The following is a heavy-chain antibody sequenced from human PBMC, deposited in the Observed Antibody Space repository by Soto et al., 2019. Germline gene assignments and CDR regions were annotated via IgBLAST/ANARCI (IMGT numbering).Heavy chain of an antibody. J-gene: IGHJ5*02. CDR1: GFSLSTSGVG. Sequence: QITLKESGPTLVKPTQTLTLTCTFSGFSLSTSGVGVGWIRQPPGKALEWLALIYWDDDKRYSPSLKSRLTITKDTSTNQVVLTMTTMDPVDTATYYCAHRLYDYVWGTNWFDPWGQGTLVTVSS. CDR3: AHRLYDYVWGTNWFDP. V-gene: IGHV2-5*02. D-gene: IGHD3-16*01. CDR2: IYWDDDK.